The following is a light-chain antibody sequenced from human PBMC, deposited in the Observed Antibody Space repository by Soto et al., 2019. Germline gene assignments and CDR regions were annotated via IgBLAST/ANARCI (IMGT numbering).Light chain of an antibody. CDR3: HQYAYSPQT. CDR1: QSVSSSF. J-gene: IGKJ2*01. Sequence: EDVLKKSPGTLSLHTGERASLSCRASQSVSSSFLAWYQQKPGQAPRLLIHAASTGATGIPARFRGSGSGTDFTLTISSLEPEDSAVYFCHQYAYSPQTFGQGTKVDI. V-gene: IGKV3-20*01. CDR2: AAS.